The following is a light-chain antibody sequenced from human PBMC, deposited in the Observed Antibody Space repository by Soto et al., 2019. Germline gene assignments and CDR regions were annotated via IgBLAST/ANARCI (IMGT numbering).Light chain of an antibody. CDR3: QSYDDSLSVHYV. V-gene: IGLV2-14*02. Sequence: QSVLTQPASVSGSPGQSITISCTGTNSDVGSYNLVSWYQQHPGKAPKLVIYKGSERPSGVSNRFSGSKSGNTASLAITGLQADDEADYYCQSYDDSLSVHYVFGTGTKVTVL. CDR1: NSDVGSYNL. J-gene: IGLJ1*01. CDR2: KGS.